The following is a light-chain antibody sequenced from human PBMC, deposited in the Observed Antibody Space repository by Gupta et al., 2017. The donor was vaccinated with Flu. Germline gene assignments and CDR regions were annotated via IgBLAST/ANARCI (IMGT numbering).Light chain of an antibody. V-gene: IGKV1-5*03. CDR1: QSINIW. J-gene: IGKJ1*01. CDR3: QQDSDIWT. CDR2: QIS. Sequence: DIQMTQSPSTLSASVGDRVTITCRASQSINIWLAWYQQKPGKAPKLLVYQISTSEIGVPSRFSGCGSGTAFTLTSIGLQPDDFATYYCQQDSDIWTFGQGTKVEV.